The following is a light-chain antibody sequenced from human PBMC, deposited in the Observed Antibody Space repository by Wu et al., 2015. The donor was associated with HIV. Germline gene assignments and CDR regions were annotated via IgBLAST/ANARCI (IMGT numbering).Light chain of an antibody. J-gene: IGKJ5*01. CDR1: QSIDRNS. V-gene: IGKV3D-15*01. CDR2: ASS. Sequence: TQSPATLSLSPGERVTLSCRASQSIDRNSLVWYQKRPGHAPWPIMYASSNRAPGVPDRFSGSGSGTDFTLTISSLQSEDFVVYSCQQYNNWPITFGQGTRLEIK. CDR3: QQYNNWPIT.